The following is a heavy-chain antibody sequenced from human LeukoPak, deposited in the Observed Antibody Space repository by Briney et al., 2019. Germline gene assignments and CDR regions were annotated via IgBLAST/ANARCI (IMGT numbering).Heavy chain of an antibody. J-gene: IGHJ6*02. CDR1: GGSISSYY. CDR3: ARGDRVVIIPYYYYXMDV. D-gene: IGHD3-3*01. V-gene: IGHV4-59*12. Sequence: SETLSLTCTVSGGSISSYYWSWIRQPPGKGLEWIGYIYYSGSTNYNPSLKSRVTISVDTSKNQFSLKLSSVTAADTAVYYCARGDRVVIIPYYYYXMDVWGQGTTVTVSS. CDR2: IYYSGST.